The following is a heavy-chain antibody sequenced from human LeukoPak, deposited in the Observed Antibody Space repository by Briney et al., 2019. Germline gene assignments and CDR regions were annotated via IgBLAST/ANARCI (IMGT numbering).Heavy chain of an antibody. Sequence: SETLSLTCTVSAGSITNYYWSWIRQPPGKGLEWIGYIYYTGSTNYNPSLKSRVSISVDTSKNQFSLKLSSVTAADTAVYYCARAYSSGWDYWGQGTLVTVSS. CDR2: IYYTGST. D-gene: IGHD6-19*01. V-gene: IGHV4-59*12. J-gene: IGHJ4*02. CDR1: AGSITNYY. CDR3: ARAYSSGWDY.